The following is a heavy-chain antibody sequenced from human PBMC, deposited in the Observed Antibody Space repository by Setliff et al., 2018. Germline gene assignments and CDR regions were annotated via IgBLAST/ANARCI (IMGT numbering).Heavy chain of an antibody. CDR1: GGTFSDYY. CDR2: IYYRGDT. V-gene: IGHV4-34*01. D-gene: IGHD1-1*01. J-gene: IGHJ4*02. Sequence: PSETLSLTFAAYGGTFSDYYWTWIRQPPGKGLEWIGRIYYRGDTYYNASLKGRLTISVDTAQNQFSLRLTSVTAADPAVYYCARTGTYRYFDYWDQGALVTVSS. CDR3: ARTGTYRYFDY.